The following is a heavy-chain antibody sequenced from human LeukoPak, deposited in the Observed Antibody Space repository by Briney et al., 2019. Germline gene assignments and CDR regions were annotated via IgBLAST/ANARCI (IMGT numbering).Heavy chain of an antibody. CDR2: INHSGST. V-gene: IGHV4-34*01. CDR1: GGSFSGYY. D-gene: IGHD3-3*01. Sequence: PSETLSLTCAVYGGSFSGYYWSWIRQPPGKGLEWIGEINHSGSTNYNPSLKSRVTISVDTSKNQFSLKLSSVTAADTAVYYCARGGGRITIFGVVIQASGGHFDYWGQGTLVTVSS. J-gene: IGHJ4*02. CDR3: ARGGGRITIFGVVIQASGGHFDY.